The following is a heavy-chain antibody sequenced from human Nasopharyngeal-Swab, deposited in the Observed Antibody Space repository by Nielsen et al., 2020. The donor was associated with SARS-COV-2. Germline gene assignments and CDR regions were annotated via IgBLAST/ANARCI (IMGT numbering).Heavy chain of an antibody. CDR3: ANLYPNYFDY. CDR1: GFTFSGYT. Sequence: GESLKISCVASGFTFSGYTMNWVRQAPGKGLEWVSAISGSGGSTYYADSVKGRFTIPRDNSKNTLYLQMNSLRAEDTAVYYCANLYPNYFDYWGQGTLVTASS. V-gene: IGHV3-23*01. CDR2: ISGSGGST. D-gene: IGHD2-2*01. J-gene: IGHJ4*02.